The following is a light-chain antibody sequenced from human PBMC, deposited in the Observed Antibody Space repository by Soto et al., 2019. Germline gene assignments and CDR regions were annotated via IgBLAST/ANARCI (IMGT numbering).Light chain of an antibody. CDR2: DAS. J-gene: IGKJ5*01. V-gene: IGKV3-11*01. CDR1: QSVSSY. CDR3: QQRSNWPPT. Sequence: EIVLTQSPATLSLSPGERATLSCRASQSVSSYLAWYQQKPGQAPRLLIYDASNRATGIPARFSGSGSGTDFTLTIRRLEPENLAVYYCQQRSNWPPTFGQGTRLEIK.